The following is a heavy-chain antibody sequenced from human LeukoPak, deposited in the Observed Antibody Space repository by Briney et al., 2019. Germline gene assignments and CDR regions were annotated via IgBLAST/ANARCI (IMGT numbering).Heavy chain of an antibody. D-gene: IGHD2-8*01. CDR1: GGTFSSYA. V-gene: IGHV1-69*06. Sequence: ASVKVSCKASGGTFSSYAIRWVRQAPGQGLEWMGGIVPFFGTANYAQQSPGTVTITADNSTSTAYMELSSLRSEDTAVYYCARDVNGSQYFDYSGQGALVTVSS. J-gene: IGHJ4*02. CDR3: ARDVNGSQYFDY. CDR2: IVPFFGTA.